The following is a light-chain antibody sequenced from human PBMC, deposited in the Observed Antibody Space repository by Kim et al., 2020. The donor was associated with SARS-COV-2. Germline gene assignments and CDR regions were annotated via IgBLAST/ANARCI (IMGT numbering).Light chain of an antibody. CDR2: EVS. CDR1: SSDVGGYNY. V-gene: IGLV2-8*01. CDR3: SSFVGSNNLV. Sequence: GQSFTISCTGTSSDVGGYNYVSWYQQHPGKAPKFIIYEVSKRPSGVPDRFSGSKSGNTASLTVSGLQAEDEADYYCSSFVGSNNLVFGTGTKVTVL. J-gene: IGLJ1*01.